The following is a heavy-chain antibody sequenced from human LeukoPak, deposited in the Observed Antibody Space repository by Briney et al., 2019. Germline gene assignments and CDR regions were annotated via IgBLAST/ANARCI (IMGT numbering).Heavy chain of an antibody. J-gene: IGHJ4*02. CDR1: GGSISSGGYY. Sequence: SQTLSLTCTVSGGSISSGGYYWSWIRQHPGKGLEWIGYIYYSGSTYYNPSLKSRVTISVDTSKNQFSLKLSSVTAADTAVYYCARGSINWGVDYWGQGTLVTVPS. V-gene: IGHV4-31*03. CDR2: IYYSGST. D-gene: IGHD7-27*01. CDR3: ARGSINWGVDY.